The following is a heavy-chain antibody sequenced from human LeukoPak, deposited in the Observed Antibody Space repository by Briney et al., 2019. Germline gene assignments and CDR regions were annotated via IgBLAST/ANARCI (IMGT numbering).Heavy chain of an antibody. J-gene: IGHJ4*02. Sequence: SVKVSCKASGVTFSSYAISWVRQAPGQGLEWMGRIIPIFGTANYAQKFQGRVTITTDESTSTAYMELSSLRSEDTAVYYCAGGVAANYYFDYWGQGTLVTVSS. D-gene: IGHD2-15*01. CDR3: AGGVAANYYFDY. CDR1: GVTFSSYA. V-gene: IGHV1-69*05. CDR2: IIPIFGTA.